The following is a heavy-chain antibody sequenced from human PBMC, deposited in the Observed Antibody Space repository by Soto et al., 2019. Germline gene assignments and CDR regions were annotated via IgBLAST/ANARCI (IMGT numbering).Heavy chain of an antibody. J-gene: IGHJ3*01. V-gene: IGHV3-48*03. CDR3: ATRSGGDGAFDF. CDR2: ISSSGSTT. D-gene: IGHD3-10*01. CDR1: GFTFHTYE. Sequence: GGSLRLSCAASGFTFHTYEMNWVRQAPGKGLEWVSYISSSGSTTYYADSVKGRFTISRDNAKNSLYLQMNSLRAEDTAIYYCATRSGGDGAFDFWGQGTMVTVSS.